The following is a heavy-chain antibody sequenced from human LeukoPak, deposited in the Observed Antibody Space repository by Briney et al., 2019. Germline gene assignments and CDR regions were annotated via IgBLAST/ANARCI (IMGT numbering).Heavy chain of an antibody. CDR2: ISWNSGSI. Sequence: GRSLRLSCAASGFTFDDYAMHWVRQAPGKSLEWVSGISWNSGSIGYADSVKGRFTISRDNAKNSLYLQMNSLRAEDTALYYCAKDSGYSGYDSFLDYWGQGTLVTVSS. J-gene: IGHJ4*02. D-gene: IGHD5-12*01. CDR3: AKDSGYSGYDSFLDY. V-gene: IGHV3-9*01. CDR1: GFTFDDYA.